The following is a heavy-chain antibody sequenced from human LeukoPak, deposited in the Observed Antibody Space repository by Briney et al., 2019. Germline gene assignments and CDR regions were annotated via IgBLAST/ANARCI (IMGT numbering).Heavy chain of an antibody. CDR3: ARGYSSSYRIDY. CDR1: GFTFSSYA. D-gene: IGHD6-6*01. V-gene: IGHV3-23*01. Sequence: GGSLRLSCAASGFTFSSYAMSWVRQAPGKGLEWVSAISGSGGSTYYADSVKGRFTISRDNAKNMLHLQMNSLSAEDTAVYFCARGYSSSYRIDYWGQGTLVTVSS. CDR2: ISGSGGST. J-gene: IGHJ4*02.